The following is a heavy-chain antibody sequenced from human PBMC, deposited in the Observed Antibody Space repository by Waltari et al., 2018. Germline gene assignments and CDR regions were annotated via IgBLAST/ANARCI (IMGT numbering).Heavy chain of an antibody. CDR2: ISGGGYPI. CDR1: GFSFSSYG. J-gene: IGHJ4*02. CDR3: APMGASRLTWTD. D-gene: IGHD1-26*01. Sequence: EVQLVESGGGLVQPGGSLRLSCAASGFSFSSYGMHWVRQAPGKGLVWFAHISGGGYPIYYADSVKGRFTISRDNAKNSLFLQMNGLRAEDTAVYYCAPMGASRLTWTDGGQGTLVTISS. V-gene: IGHV3-48*01.